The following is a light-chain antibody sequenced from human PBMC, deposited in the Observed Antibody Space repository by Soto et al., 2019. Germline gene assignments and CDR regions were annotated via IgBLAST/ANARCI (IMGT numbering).Light chain of an antibody. CDR1: QSVSTNY. V-gene: IGKV3-20*01. CDR3: HQYGSTPFT. Sequence: EIVLTQSPGTLSLSPGDRATLSCRASQSVSTNYLAWYQQSLGQAPRLLIYGASSRATGIPDRFSGNGSGTDFTLTISRLEPEDFPVYYCHQYGSTPFTFGPGTKVDIK. CDR2: GAS. J-gene: IGKJ3*01.